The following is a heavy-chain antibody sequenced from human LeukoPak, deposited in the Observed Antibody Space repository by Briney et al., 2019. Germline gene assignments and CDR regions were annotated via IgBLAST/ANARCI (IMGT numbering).Heavy chain of an antibody. CDR3: ARASLGELSPDYDY. CDR2: ISSSSSYI. D-gene: IGHD3-16*02. CDR1: GFTFSSYS. J-gene: IGHJ4*02. V-gene: IGHV3-21*01. Sequence: GGSLRLSCAASGFTFSSYSMNWVRQAPGKGLEWVSSISSSSSYIYYADSVKGRFIISRDNAKNSLYLQMNSLRAEDTAVYYCARASLGELSPDYDYWGQGTLVTVSS.